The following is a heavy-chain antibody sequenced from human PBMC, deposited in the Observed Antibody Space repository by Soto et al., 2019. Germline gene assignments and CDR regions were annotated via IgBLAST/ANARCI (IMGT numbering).Heavy chain of an antibody. Sequence: QVQLVQSGAEVKKPGSSVKVSCKASGGTFSSYTISWVRQAPGQGVEWMGRIIPILGIANYAQKFQGRVTITADKSTSTAYMELSSLRSEDTAVYYCARGTYCSSTSCRHCYFDLWGRGTLVTVSS. CDR3: ARGTYCSSTSCRHCYFDL. V-gene: IGHV1-69*02. D-gene: IGHD2-2*01. CDR1: GGTFSSYT. CDR2: IIPILGIA. J-gene: IGHJ2*01.